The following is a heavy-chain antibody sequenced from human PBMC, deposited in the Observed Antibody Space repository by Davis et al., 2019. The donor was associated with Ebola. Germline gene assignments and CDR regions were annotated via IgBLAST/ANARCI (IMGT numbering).Heavy chain of an antibody. CDR2: IKDDGTEK. CDR3: ARDPGYGYGYYYDGMDV. Sequence: GESLKISCAGSGFTFSSYWMSWVRQAPGRGLEWVANIKDDGTEKYYVDSVKGRFTISRDNAKNSLYLQMNSLRAEDTAVYYCARDPGYGYGYYYDGMDVWGQGTTVIVSS. J-gene: IGHJ6*02. D-gene: IGHD5-18*01. V-gene: IGHV3-7*01. CDR1: GFTFSSYW.